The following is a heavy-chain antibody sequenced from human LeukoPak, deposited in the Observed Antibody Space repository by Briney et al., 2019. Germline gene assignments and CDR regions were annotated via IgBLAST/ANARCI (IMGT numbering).Heavy chain of an antibody. V-gene: IGHV1-69*06. D-gene: IGHD3-10*01. J-gene: IGHJ4*02. CDR1: GGTFSSYA. CDR2: IIPIFGTA. CDR3: ARTPITMVRGVITHFDY. Sequence: ASVKVSCKASGGTFSSYAISWVRQAPGQGLEWMGGIIPIFGTANYAQKFQGRVTITADKSTSTAYMELSSLRSEDTAVYYCARTPITMVRGVITHFDYWGQGTLVTVSS.